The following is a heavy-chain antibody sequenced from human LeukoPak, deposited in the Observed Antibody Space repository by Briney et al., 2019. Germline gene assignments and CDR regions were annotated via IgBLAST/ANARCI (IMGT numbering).Heavy chain of an antibody. V-gene: IGHV3-30-3*01. D-gene: IGHD1-14*01. Sequence: GGSLRLSCAASGLTFSSYAMHWVRQAPGKGLEWVAVISYDGSNKYYADSVKGRFTISRDNSKNTLYLQMNSLRAEDTAVYHCAMRRRYSAFDIWGQGTMVTVSS. J-gene: IGHJ3*02. CDR3: AMRRRYSAFDI. CDR2: ISYDGSNK. CDR1: GLTFSSYA.